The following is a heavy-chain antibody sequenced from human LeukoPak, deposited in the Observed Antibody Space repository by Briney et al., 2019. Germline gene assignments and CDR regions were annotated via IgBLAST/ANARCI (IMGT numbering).Heavy chain of an antibody. Sequence: GGSLRLSCAASGFTVSSTSMSWVRQAPGKGLEWVSFLYSEGTTQYADSVRGRFTISRDSSRNTLYLQMNSLRAEDTAVYYCARDGYKSDAFDIWGQGTMVTVSS. V-gene: IGHV3-53*01. CDR3: ARDGYKSDAFDI. CDR1: GFTVSSTS. D-gene: IGHD5-24*01. J-gene: IGHJ3*02. CDR2: LYSEGTT.